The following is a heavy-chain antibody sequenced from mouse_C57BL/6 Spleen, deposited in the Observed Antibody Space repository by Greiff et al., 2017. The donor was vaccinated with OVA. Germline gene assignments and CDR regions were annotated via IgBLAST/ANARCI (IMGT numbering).Heavy chain of an antibody. V-gene: IGHV5-4*03. Sequence: EVKLQESGGGLVKPGGSLKLSGAASGFTFSSYAMSWVRQTPEKRLEWVATISDGGSYTYYPDNVKGRFTISRDNAKNNLYLQMSHLKSEDTAMYYCARVGYDDFDYWGQGTTLTVSS. CDR3: ARVGYDDFDY. CDR1: GFTFSSYA. D-gene: IGHD2-2*01. J-gene: IGHJ2*01. CDR2: ISDGGSYT.